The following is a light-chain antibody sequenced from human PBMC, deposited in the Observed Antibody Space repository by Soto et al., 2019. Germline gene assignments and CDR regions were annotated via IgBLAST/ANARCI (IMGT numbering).Light chain of an antibody. Sequence: EIVLTQSPGTLSLSPGESATISCRASQRVSSHSLAWYQQKPGQAPRTLIYGASSRATGIPDRFSASGSGTVFTLTISRLEPEEFAVYYCHHYPRSSWTFGQGNKVEV. V-gene: IGKV3-20*01. J-gene: IGKJ1*01. CDR3: HHYPRSSWT. CDR1: QRVSSHS. CDR2: GAS.